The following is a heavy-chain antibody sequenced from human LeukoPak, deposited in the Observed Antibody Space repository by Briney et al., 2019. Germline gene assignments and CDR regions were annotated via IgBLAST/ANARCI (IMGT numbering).Heavy chain of an antibody. J-gene: IGHJ4*02. CDR2: IRYDGSNK. CDR3: AKDRYYYDSSGYSLDY. D-gene: IGHD3-22*01. Sequence: GGSLRLSCAASGFIFSSYGMHWVRQAPGKGLEWVAFIRYDGSNKYYAESVKGRFTISRDNSKNTLYLQMNSLRAEDTAVYYCAKDRYYYDSSGYSLDYWGQETLVTVSS. CDR1: GFIFSSYG. V-gene: IGHV3-30*02.